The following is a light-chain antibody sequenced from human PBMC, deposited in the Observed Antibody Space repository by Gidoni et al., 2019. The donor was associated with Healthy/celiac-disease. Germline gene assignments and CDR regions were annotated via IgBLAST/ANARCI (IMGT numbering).Light chain of an antibody. CDR3: QSYDSSLSAI. CDR2: GNS. Sequence: SVLTHPPSLSGAPVQRVTISCTGSSSNIGAGYDVHWYQQLPGTATKRLIYGNSNRPPGVPERLSGSKSGTSASLAITGLQAEDEDDYYCQSYDSSLSAIFGGGTKLTVL. J-gene: IGLJ2*01. CDR1: SSNIGAGYD. V-gene: IGLV1-40*01.